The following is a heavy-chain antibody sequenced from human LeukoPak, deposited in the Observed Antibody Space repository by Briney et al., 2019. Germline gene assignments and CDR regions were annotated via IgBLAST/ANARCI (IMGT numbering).Heavy chain of an antibody. Sequence: GGSLRLSCAASGFTFSTYSMNWVRQAPGKGLEWVSSISSSSSYIYYADSVKGRFTISRDNAKNSLYLQMNSLRAEDTAEYYCARGPRNSSSYQYFQHWGQGTLVTVSS. CDR1: GFTFSTYS. J-gene: IGHJ1*01. CDR2: ISSSSSYI. CDR3: ARGPRNSSSYQYFQH. V-gene: IGHV3-21*01. D-gene: IGHD6-13*01.